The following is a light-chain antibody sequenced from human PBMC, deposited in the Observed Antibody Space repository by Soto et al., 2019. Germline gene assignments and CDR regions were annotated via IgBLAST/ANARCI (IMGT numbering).Light chain of an antibody. CDR3: MQGLHLPRT. V-gene: IGKV2-28*01. CDR2: LGS. J-gene: IGKJ1*01. Sequence: DVVMTQSPLSLPVTPGEPASISCRSSQSLLHSNGKNYLDWYLQKPGQSPQLLIYLGSNRASGVPDRFSGSGSGTDFTLKISRVEAEDIGVFYCMQGLHLPRTFGQGTIVEIK. CDR1: QSLLHSNGKNY.